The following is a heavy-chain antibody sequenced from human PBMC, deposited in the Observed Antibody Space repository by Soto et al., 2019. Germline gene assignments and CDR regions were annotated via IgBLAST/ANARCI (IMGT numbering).Heavy chain of an antibody. CDR2: IWYDGSNK. V-gene: IGHV3-33*01. CDR3: ARDSTGLWPEPGAFDI. J-gene: IGHJ3*02. CDR1: GFTFSSYG. Sequence: QVQLVESGGGVVQPGRSLRLSCAASGFTFSSYGMHWVRQAPGKGLEWVAVIWYDGSNKYYADSVKGRFTISRDKSKNTLYLQMNSLRAADTAVYYCARDSTGLWPEPGAFDIWGQGTMVTVSS. D-gene: IGHD5-18*01.